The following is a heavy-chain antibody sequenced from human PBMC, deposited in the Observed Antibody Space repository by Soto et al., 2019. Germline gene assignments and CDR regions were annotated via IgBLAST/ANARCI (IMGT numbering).Heavy chain of an antibody. CDR2: INPNSGGT. CDR1: GYTFTGYY. V-gene: IGHV1-2*04. Sequence: ASVKVSCKASGYTFTGYYMHCVRQAPGQGLEWMGWINPNSGGTNYAQKFQGWVTMTRDTSISTAYMELSRLRSDDTAVYYCARDLGPNYYGMDVWGQGTTVTVSS. CDR3: ARDLGPNYYGMDV. J-gene: IGHJ6*02.